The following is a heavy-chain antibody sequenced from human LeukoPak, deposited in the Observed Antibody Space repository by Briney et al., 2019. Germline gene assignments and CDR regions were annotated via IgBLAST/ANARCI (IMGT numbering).Heavy chain of an antibody. CDR3: ASYFTMIDNFDY. J-gene: IGHJ4*02. Sequence: PSETLSLTCTVSGGSISSSSYYWGWIRQPPGKGLEWIGSIYYSGSTYYNPSLKSRVTISVDTSKNQFSLRLSSVTAADTAVYFCASYFTMIDNFDYWGQGTLVTVSS. CDR1: GGSISSSSYY. V-gene: IGHV4-39*01. CDR2: IYYSGST. D-gene: IGHD3-22*01.